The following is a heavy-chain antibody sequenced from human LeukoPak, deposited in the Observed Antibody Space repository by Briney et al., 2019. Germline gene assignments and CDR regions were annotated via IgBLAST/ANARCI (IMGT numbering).Heavy chain of an antibody. J-gene: IGHJ4*02. CDR2: IRNKANDYTT. CDR1: GFTFSDHY. D-gene: IGHD3-22*01. V-gene: IGHV3-72*01. CDR3: TRQYENSGYYRSYFDF. Sequence: AGGCLRLSCTASGFTFSDHYMDWVRQAPGKGLEWGGRIRNKANDYTTDYAASVKGRFTISRDDSNNLLYLQMNSLKTEDTAVYYCTRQYENSGYYRSYFDFWGQGALVTVSS.